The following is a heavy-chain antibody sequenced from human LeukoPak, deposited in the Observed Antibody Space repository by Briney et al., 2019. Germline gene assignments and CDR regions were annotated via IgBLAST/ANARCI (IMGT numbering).Heavy chain of an antibody. D-gene: IGHD3-16*02. V-gene: IGHV1-2*02. J-gene: IGHJ4*02. CDR3: ASYSGLRLGELSLYLIDY. CDR2: INPNSGGT. CDR1: GYTFTSYG. Sequence: GASVKVSCKASGYTFTSYGISWVRQAPGQGLEWMGWINPNSGGTNYAQKFQGRVTMTRDTSISTAYMELSRLRSDGTAVYYCASYSGLRLGELSLYLIDYWGQGTLVTVSS.